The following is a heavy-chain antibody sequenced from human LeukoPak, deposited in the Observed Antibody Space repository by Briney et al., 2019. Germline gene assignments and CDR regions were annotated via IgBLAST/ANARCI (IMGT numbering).Heavy chain of an antibody. J-gene: IGHJ4*02. CDR3: ARDLVNY. V-gene: IGHV3-7*04. CDR1: GFTFSNYW. Sequence: GGSLRLSCAASGFTFSNYWMSWVRQAPGKGLEWVANIKQDGGAKYYVDSVKGRFTISRDNAKNSLYLEMNSLRAEDTAVYYCARDLVNYWGQGTLVTVSS. CDR2: IKQDGGAK. D-gene: IGHD2-8*02.